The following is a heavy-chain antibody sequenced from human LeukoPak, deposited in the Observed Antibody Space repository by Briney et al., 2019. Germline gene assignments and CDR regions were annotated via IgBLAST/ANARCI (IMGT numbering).Heavy chain of an antibody. J-gene: IGHJ4*02. D-gene: IGHD3-22*01. CDR1: GYTFTSYY. CDR3: ARDTSYDSSGYRFDY. V-gene: IGHV1-46*01. CDR2: INPSGGST. Sequence: ASVKVSCKASGYTFTSYYMHWVRQAPGQGLEWVGIINPSGGSTSYAQKFQGRVTMTRDTSTSTVYMELSSLRSEDTAVYYCARDTSYDSSGYRFDYWGQGTLVTVSS.